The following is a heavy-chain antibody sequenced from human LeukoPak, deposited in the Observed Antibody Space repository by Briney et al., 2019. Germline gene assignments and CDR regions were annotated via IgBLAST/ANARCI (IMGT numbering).Heavy chain of an antibody. V-gene: IGHV1-69*13. CDR2: IIPIFGTA. CDR1: GGTFSSYA. D-gene: IGHD2-15*01. CDR3: ARDPGVVAAEEYYYYGMDV. Sequence: PVKVSCKASGGTFSSYAISWVRQAPGQGLEWMGGIIPIFGTANYAQKFQGRVTITADESTSTAYMELSSLRSEDTAVYYCARDPGVVAAEEYYYYGMDVWGQGTTVTVSS. J-gene: IGHJ6*02.